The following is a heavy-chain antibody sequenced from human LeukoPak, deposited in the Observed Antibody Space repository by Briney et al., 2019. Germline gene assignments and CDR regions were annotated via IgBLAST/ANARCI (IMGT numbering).Heavy chain of an antibody. Sequence: GRSLSPSCAASGFTLTTYAMSWARQAPGEGLGWVSAISGSGGSTYYADSGKGRFTISRDNSKNTLYLQMNSLRAEDTAVYYCAKLKSYNWIDYWGQGTLVTVSS. D-gene: IGHD5-24*01. J-gene: IGHJ4*02. CDR2: ISGSGGST. CDR1: GFTLTTYA. CDR3: AKLKSYNWIDY. V-gene: IGHV3-23*01.